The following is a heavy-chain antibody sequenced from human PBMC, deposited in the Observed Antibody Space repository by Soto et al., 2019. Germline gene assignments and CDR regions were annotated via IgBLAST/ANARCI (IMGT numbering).Heavy chain of an antibody. CDR3: ARGDYYDIHDY. V-gene: IGHV1-3*01. CDR1: GYTFTNYA. Sequence: QVQLVQSGAEVKKPGASVKVSCKASGYTFTNYAMHWVRQAPGQRLEWMGWINAGNGNTKYSQKFQGRVTSTRDTSASTAYMELSSLRSEDTAVYSCARGDYYDIHDYWGQGTLVTVSS. D-gene: IGHD3-22*01. CDR2: INAGNGNT. J-gene: IGHJ4*02.